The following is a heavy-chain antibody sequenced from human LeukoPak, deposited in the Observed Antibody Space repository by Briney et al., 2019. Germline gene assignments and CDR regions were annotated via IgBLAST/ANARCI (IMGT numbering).Heavy chain of an antibody. Sequence: AGGSLRLSCAAPGFTFSSHGMSWVRQTPGKGLEWVSAISATGGSTYYADSVKGRLTISRDNSRNTLYLQINSLRVEDTAVYYCAKDRLKDGYNSDWGQGTLVTVSS. J-gene: IGHJ4*02. CDR1: GFTFSSHG. CDR2: ISATGGST. CDR3: AKDRLKDGYNSD. V-gene: IGHV3-23*01. D-gene: IGHD5-24*01.